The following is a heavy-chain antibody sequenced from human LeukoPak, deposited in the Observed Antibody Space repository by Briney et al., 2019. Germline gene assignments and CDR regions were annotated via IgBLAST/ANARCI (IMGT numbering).Heavy chain of an antibody. CDR3: AKGGAGLSFDL. CDR1: GFTFSHYA. J-gene: IGHJ2*01. V-gene: IGHV3-23*01. D-gene: IGHD3-10*01. Sequence: GGSLRLSCAVSGFTFSHYAMSWVRQAPGTGLEWVGSLTDSGDATYYADSVKGRLTISRDNSNSTLYLHISGLRDEDTAVYYCAKGGAGLSFDLWGRGTLVTVPS. CDR2: LTDSGDAT.